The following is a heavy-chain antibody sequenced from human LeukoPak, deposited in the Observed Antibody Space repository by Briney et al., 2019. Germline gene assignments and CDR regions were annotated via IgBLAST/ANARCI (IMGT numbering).Heavy chain of an antibody. Sequence: GGSLRLSCAASGFTFSSYGMHWVRQAPGKGLEWVSFIRYDGGQKYYAEIVKGRFTISRDNSKKTLYLQMNSLRTEDSAVYYCANLQLPATDAFDIWGQGTMVTVSS. CDR2: IRYDGGQK. D-gene: IGHD1-1*01. J-gene: IGHJ3*02. V-gene: IGHV3-30*02. CDR1: GFTFSSYG. CDR3: ANLQLPATDAFDI.